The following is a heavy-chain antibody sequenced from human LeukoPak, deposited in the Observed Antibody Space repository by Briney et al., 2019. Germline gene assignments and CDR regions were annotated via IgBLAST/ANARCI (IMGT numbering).Heavy chain of an antibody. CDR1: GFTFTNYA. J-gene: IGHJ4*02. CDR3: ARDKGATNKYYFDY. CDR2: ISGSGGSP. D-gene: IGHD5-12*01. Sequence: PGGSLRLSCAASGFTFTNYAMTWVRQAPGKGLEWVSAISGSGGSPYYADSVKGRFTISRDNSKNTLYLQMNSLRAEDTAVYYCARDKGATNKYYFDYWGQGTLVTVSS. V-gene: IGHV3-23*01.